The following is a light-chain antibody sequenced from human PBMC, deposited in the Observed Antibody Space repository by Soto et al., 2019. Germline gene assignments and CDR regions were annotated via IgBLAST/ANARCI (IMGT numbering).Light chain of an antibody. CDR2: KVS. Sequence: DIVMTQSPLSLPVTLGQPASISCTSSQSLVFTDGNTYLNWFQQRPGQPPRRLIYKVSHRDSGVPDRFSGSGSGTDFTLKISRVAAEDVGTYYCMQQTQFPFTFGGGTKVDIK. V-gene: IGKV2-30*01. CDR3: MQQTQFPFT. J-gene: IGKJ4*01. CDR1: QSLVFTDGNTY.